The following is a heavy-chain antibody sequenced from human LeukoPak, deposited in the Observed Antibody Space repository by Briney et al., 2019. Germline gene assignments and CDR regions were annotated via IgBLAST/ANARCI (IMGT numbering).Heavy chain of an antibody. V-gene: IGHV3-48*03. CDR2: ISSSGSTI. J-gene: IGHJ4*02. D-gene: IGHD2-15*01. Sequence: GGYLRLYYAAFGFTFSSYEMNWVRQAPGKGLEWVSYISSSGSTIYYADSVKGRFTISRDNAKNSLYLQMNSLRAEDTAVYYCARKSGYCSGGSCYYYFDYWGQGTLVTVSS. CDR1: GFTFSSYE. CDR3: ARKSGYCSGGSCYYYFDY.